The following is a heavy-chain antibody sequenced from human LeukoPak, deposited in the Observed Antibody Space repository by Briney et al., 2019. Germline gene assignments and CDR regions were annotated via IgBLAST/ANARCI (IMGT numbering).Heavy chain of an antibody. V-gene: IGHV3-53*01. CDR3: ARALGSGWSASH. J-gene: IGHJ4*02. CDR2: TRGGGGT. Sequence: GVSLRLSCAVSGFTVSNNYMSWVRQRPGKGLEWVSGTRGGGGTYYADSVEGRFTSSRDNSKNTVYLQMHRLRVEDTAIYYCARALGSGWSASHWGQGTQVTVSS. D-gene: IGHD6-19*01. CDR1: GFTVSNNY.